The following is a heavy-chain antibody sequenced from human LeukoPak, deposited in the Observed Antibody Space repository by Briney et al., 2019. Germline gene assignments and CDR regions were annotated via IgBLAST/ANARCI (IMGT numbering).Heavy chain of an antibody. D-gene: IGHD3-22*01. V-gene: IGHV4-4*07. CDR1: GGSISSYY. CDR2: IYTSGST. J-gene: IGHJ3*02. CDR3: ARERGPYYYDSMEGAFDI. Sequence: PSETLSLTCTVSGGSISSYYWSWIRQPAGKGLEWIGRIYTSGSTNYNPSLKSRVTMSVDTSKNQFSLKLSSVTAADTAVYYCARERGPYYYDSMEGAFDIWGQGTMVTVSS.